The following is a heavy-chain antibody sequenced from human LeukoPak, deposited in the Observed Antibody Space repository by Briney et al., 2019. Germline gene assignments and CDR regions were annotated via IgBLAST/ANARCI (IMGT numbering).Heavy chain of an antibody. CDR2: ISSSSSYI. Sequence: GGPLRLSCAASGFTFSSYSMNWVPQAPGKGLEWVSSISSSSSYIYYADSVKGRFTISRDNAKNSLYLQMNSLRAEDTAVYYCARSLRDCSSTSCYASDYWGQGTLVTVSS. J-gene: IGHJ4*02. V-gene: IGHV3-21*01. CDR3: ARSLRDCSSTSCYASDY. CDR1: GFTFSSYS. D-gene: IGHD2-2*01.